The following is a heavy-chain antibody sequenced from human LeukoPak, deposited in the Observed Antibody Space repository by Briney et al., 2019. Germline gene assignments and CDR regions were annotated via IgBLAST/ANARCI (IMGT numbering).Heavy chain of an antibody. CDR1: GGSFSGYY. V-gene: IGHV4-34*01. D-gene: IGHD3-3*01. CDR2: INHSGST. Sequence: PSETLSLTCAVYGGSFSGYYWSWIRQPPGKGLEWIGEINHSGSTNYNPSLKSRVTISVDTSKNQFSLKLSSVTAADTAVYYCARLKTYYDFWSGYYPYYFDYWGQGTLVTVSP. CDR3: ARLKTYYDFWSGYYPYYFDY. J-gene: IGHJ4*02.